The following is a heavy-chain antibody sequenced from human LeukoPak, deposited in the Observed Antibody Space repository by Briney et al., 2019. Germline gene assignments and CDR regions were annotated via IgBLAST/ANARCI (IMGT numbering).Heavy chain of an antibody. Sequence: GASVKVSCKASGYTFSAYYIHWVRQAPGQGLEWMGWINPNSGGTNYAQKFQGRVTMTRDTSISTAYMELSRLRSDDTAVYYCASLGAAGTHDAFDIWGQGTMVTVSS. J-gene: IGHJ3*02. V-gene: IGHV1-2*02. CDR3: ASLGAAGTHDAFDI. CDR1: GYTFSAYY. CDR2: INPNSGGT. D-gene: IGHD6-13*01.